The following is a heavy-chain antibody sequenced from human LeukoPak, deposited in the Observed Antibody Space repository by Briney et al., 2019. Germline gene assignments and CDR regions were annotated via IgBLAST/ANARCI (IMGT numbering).Heavy chain of an antibody. Sequence: PGGSLRLSCAASRFNFNNYDMSWVRQAPGKGLEWVSDISSSGGFTYYAESVKGRFTMSRDNSKNTLYLQMNSLRAEDTAVYYCAKDKLRCSGGSCYSPDSYWGQGTLVTVSS. V-gene: IGHV3-23*01. CDR3: AKDKLRCSGGSCYSPDSY. CDR1: RFNFNNYD. CDR2: ISSSGGFT. J-gene: IGHJ4*02. D-gene: IGHD2-15*01.